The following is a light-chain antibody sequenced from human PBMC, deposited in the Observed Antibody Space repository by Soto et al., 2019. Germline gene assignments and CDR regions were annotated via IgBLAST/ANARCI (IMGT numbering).Light chain of an antibody. CDR3: MQALQTPYT. J-gene: IGKJ2*01. CDR1: QSLLHSNGNTF. V-gene: IGKV2-28*01. CDR2: LGS. Sequence: VMTQSPPSLPVTPGEPASISCRSMQSLLHSNGNTFLDWYLQKPGQSPQLMIYLGSNRASGVPDRVSGSEAGTDFTLKISRVEAEDVGVYYCMQALQTPYTFGQGTKVDIK.